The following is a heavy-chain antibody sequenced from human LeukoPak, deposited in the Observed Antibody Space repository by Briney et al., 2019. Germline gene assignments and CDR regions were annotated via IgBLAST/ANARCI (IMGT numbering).Heavy chain of an antibody. V-gene: IGHV3-7*03. J-gene: IGHJ4*02. Sequence: PGGSLRLSCAASGFTFGDTWMNWVRQVPGQGLEWVANIKQDGSEKFYVASVKGRFTISRDNSKSTLYLQMNSLGAEDTAVYYCAKSNGGSYDILTGYYHFDYWGQGTLVTVSS. CDR1: GFTFGDTW. CDR2: IKQDGSEK. CDR3: AKSNGGSYDILTGYYHFDY. D-gene: IGHD3-9*01.